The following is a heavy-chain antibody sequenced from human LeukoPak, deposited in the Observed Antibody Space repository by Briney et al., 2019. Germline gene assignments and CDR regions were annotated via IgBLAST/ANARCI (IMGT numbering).Heavy chain of an antibody. J-gene: IGHJ6*02. D-gene: IGHD2-21*01. Sequence: GGSLRLSCAASGFTFSSYAMSWVRQAPGKGLEWVSAISGSGGSTYYADSVKGRFTISRENSKNTLYLQMNSLRAEDTAVYYCARKVVVAYYGMDVWGQGTTVTVPS. CDR1: GFTFSSYA. V-gene: IGHV3-23*01. CDR2: ISGSGGST. CDR3: ARKVVVAYYGMDV.